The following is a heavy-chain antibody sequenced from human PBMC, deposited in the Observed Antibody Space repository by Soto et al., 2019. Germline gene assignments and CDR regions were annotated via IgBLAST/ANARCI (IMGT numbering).Heavy chain of an antibody. CDR3: ARDVSPGSSSLYLDAFDI. J-gene: IGHJ3*02. V-gene: IGHV3-7*05. CDR2: INRDGSKK. D-gene: IGHD6-13*01. Sequence: EVQLEESGGDLVQPGGSLRLSCAASGFTLSAYWMTWVRQAPGKGLEWVANINRDGSKKSYLDSVRGRFTVSRDNVGNSLYLQMDSLTADDTALYYCARDVSPGSSSLYLDAFDIWGQVTIVTVSS. CDR1: GFTLSAYW.